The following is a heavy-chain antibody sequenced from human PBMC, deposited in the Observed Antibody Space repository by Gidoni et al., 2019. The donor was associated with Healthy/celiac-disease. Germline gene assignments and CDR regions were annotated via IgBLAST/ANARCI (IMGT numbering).Heavy chain of an antibody. CDR1: GGPFSSYA. V-gene: IGHV1-69*12. D-gene: IGHD2-15*01. CDR3: ARDRGSSSAQDY. CDR2: IIPIFGTA. J-gene: IGHJ4*02. Sequence: QVQRVHSRAQVTKPGPSVSVFCLASGGPFSSYATSWVRQAPGQGLEWMGGIIPIFGTANYAQKFQGRVTITADESTSTAYMELSSLRSEDTAVYYCARDRGSSSAQDYWGQGTLVTVSS.